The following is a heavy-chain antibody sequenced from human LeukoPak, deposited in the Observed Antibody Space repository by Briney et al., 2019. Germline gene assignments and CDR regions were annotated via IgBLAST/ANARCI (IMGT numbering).Heavy chain of an antibody. J-gene: IGHJ4*02. D-gene: IGHD3-22*01. V-gene: IGHV1-2*06. CDR2: INPNSGGA. CDR1: GYTFTGYY. Sequence: GASVKVSCKASGYTFTGYYMHWVRQAPGQGLEWMGRINPNSGGANYAQKFQGSVTMTRDTSISTAYMELSRLRSDDTAVYYCASADYYDSSSIDYWGQGTLVTVSS. CDR3: ASADYYDSSSIDY.